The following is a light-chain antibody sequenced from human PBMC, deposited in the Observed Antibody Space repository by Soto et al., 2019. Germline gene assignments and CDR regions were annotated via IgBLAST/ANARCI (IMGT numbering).Light chain of an antibody. Sequence: EIVLTQSPGTLSLSPGEGATLSCRASQSVSSNNLAWYQQKPGRAPRLLIYGAFNRASDIPHRFSGSGSGTDFTLTISRLEPEDFAVYYCQQFCSSPPYTFGQGTRLEIK. CDR3: QQFCSSPPYT. J-gene: IGKJ2*01. V-gene: IGKV3-20*01. CDR1: QSVSSNN. CDR2: GAF.